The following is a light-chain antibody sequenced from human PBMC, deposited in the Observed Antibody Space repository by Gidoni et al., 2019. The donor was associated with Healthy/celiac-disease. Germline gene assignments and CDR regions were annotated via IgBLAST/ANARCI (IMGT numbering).Light chain of an antibody. CDR1: QSISSW. CDR3: QQYNSYWRT. Sequence: DRVTITCRASQSISSWLAWYQQKPGKAPKLLIYKASSLESGVPSRFSGSGSGTEFTLTISSLQPDDFATYYCQQYNSYWRTFGQGTKVEIK. J-gene: IGKJ1*01. CDR2: KAS. V-gene: IGKV1-5*03.